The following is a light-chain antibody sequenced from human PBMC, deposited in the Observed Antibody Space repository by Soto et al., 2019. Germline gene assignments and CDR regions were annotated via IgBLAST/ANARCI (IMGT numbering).Light chain of an antibody. Sequence: QSALTQPASVSGSPGLSIAISCSGTSSDVGGYNSVSWYQQYPGKAPKLIIHDVTSRPSGVSDRFSGSKSGNTASLTISGLQAEDEADYYCSSWTSSSSYVFGSGTKLTVL. CDR3: SSWTSSSSYV. CDR2: DVT. J-gene: IGLJ1*01. CDR1: SSDVGGYNS. V-gene: IGLV2-14*01.